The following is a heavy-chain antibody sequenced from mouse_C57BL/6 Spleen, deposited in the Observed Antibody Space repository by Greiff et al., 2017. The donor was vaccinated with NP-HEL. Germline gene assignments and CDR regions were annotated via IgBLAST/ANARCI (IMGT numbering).Heavy chain of an antibody. Sequence: QVQLKESGAELVKPGASVKISCKASGYAFSSYWMNWVKQRPGKGLEWIGQIYPGDGDTNYNGKFKGKATLTADKSSSTAYMQLSSLTSEDSAVYFCARGGGDDSFAYWGQGTLVTVSA. CDR1: GYAFSSYW. J-gene: IGHJ3*01. V-gene: IGHV1-80*01. D-gene: IGHD2-12*01. CDR2: IYPGDGDT. CDR3: ARGGGDDSFAY.